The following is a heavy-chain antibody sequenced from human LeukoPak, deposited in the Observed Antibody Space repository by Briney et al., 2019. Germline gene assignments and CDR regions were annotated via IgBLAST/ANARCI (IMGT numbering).Heavy chain of an antibody. V-gene: IGHV3-64D*09. D-gene: IGHD4-23*01. CDR2: ISSNGGVT. Sequence: GGSLRLSCAASGFTFSSYAMSWVRQAPGKGLEYASSISSNGGVTYYADSVKGRFTISRDNSKNTLYLQMSSLRAEDTAIYYCVKDRWVDYWGQGILVTVSS. CDR1: GFTFSSYA. J-gene: IGHJ4*02. CDR3: VKDRWVDY.